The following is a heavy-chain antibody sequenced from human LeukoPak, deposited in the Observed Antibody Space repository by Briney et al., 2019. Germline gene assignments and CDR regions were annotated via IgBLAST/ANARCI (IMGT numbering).Heavy chain of an antibody. V-gene: IGHV3-23*01. CDR3: ARDSGYSSGWPIYFDY. Sequence: PGGSLRLSCAASGFTFSTYAMSWVRQAPGKGLEWVSGISGSGGSIYYADSVKGRFTISRDNSKNTLYLQMNSLRAEDTAVYYCARDSGYSSGWPIYFDYWGQGTLVTVSS. CDR2: ISGSGGSI. CDR1: GFTFSTYA. D-gene: IGHD6-19*01. J-gene: IGHJ4*02.